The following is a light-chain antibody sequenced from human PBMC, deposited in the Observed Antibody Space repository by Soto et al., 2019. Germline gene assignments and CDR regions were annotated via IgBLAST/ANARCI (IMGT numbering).Light chain of an antibody. CDR1: QSVSSNY. Sequence: EIVLTQSPGTLSLSPGERATLSCRASQSVSSNYLAWYQQKPGQAPGLLIHGASSRATGIPDRFSGSGSGTDFTLTISRLEPEDFAVYYCQQYGSSPITFGQGTRLEIK. V-gene: IGKV3-20*01. CDR2: GAS. CDR3: QQYGSSPIT. J-gene: IGKJ5*01.